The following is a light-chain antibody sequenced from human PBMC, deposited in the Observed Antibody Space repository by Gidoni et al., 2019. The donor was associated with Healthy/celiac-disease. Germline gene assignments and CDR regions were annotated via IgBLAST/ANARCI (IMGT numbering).Light chain of an antibody. CDR3: QQRSNWLT. Sequence: EIVLTQSPATLSLSPGERATLSCRDSQSVSSYLAWYQQKPGQAPRLLIYDAANRATGIPARLSGSGSGTDFTLTISSLEPEDFAVYYCQQRSNWLTFGGXTKVEIK. J-gene: IGKJ4*01. V-gene: IGKV3-11*01. CDR2: DAA. CDR1: QSVSSY.